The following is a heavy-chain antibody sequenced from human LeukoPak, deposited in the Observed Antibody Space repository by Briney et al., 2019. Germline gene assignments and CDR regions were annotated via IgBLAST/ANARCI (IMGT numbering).Heavy chain of an antibody. D-gene: IGHD4-17*01. J-gene: IGHJ4*02. CDR2: INHSGST. CDR1: GGSFSGYY. V-gene: IGHV4-34*01. Sequence: PSETLSLTSAVYGGSFSGYYWSWIRQPPGKGLEWIGEINHSGSTNYNPTLKSRVTISVDTSKNQFSLKLSSVTAADTAVYYCARGGYRDYGDYVISWPSYYFDYWGQGTLVTVSS. CDR3: ARGGYRDYGDYVISWPSYYFDY.